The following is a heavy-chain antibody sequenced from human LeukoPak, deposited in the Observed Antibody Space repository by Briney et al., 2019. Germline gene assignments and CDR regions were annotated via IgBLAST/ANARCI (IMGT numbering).Heavy chain of an antibody. CDR1: GFTFSSYA. V-gene: IGHV3-23*01. CDR2: ISGSGGST. D-gene: IGHD2-2*02. Sequence: GGSLRLSCAASGFTFSSYAMSWVRQAPGKGLERVSAISGSGGSTYYADSVKGRFTISRDNSKNTLYLQMNSLRAEDTAVYYCAKDRQYQLLYDYWGQGTLVTVSS. J-gene: IGHJ4*02. CDR3: AKDRQYQLLYDY.